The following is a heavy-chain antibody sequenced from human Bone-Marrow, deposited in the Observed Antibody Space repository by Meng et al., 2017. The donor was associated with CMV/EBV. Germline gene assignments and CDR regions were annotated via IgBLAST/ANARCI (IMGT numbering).Heavy chain of an antibody. V-gene: IGHV1-2*02. CDR1: GYIFIGYY. Sequence: ASVKVSCKASGYIFIGYYIHWVRQAPGQGLEWMGWINPQGGGTNYAQRFQDRVTMTTDTSITTAYMELSRLTSDDTAVYYCARVRFYDGLDGWGQGTTVTVSS. J-gene: IGHJ6*02. CDR3: ARVRFYDGLDG. CDR2: INPQGGGT.